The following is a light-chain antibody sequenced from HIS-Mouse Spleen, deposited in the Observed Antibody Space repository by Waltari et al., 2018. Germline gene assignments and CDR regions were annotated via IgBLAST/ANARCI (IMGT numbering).Light chain of an antibody. J-gene: IGLJ3*02. CDR2: RNN. CDR3: AAWDDSLSGPV. V-gene: IGLV1-47*01. CDR1: SSNIGSNY. Sequence: SVLTQPPSASGTPGQRVTISCSGSSSNIGSNYVYWYQQLPGTAPKLLISRNNQRPSGVPARFSGSKSGTSASLAISGLRSEDEADYYCAAWDDSLSGPVFGGGTKLTVL.